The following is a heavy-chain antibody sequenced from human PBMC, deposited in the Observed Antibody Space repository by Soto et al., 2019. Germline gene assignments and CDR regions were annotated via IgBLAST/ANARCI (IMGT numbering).Heavy chain of an antibody. J-gene: IGHJ6*02. V-gene: IGHV4-39*01. CDR3: ARHTVGYYGSGSLTRMETHYYYYYGMDV. CDR2: IYYSGST. D-gene: IGHD3-10*01. CDR1: GGSISSRGYY. Sequence: SETLSLTCTVSGGSISSRGYYWGWIRQPPGKGLEWIGTIYYSGSTYYNPSLKSRVTISVDTSKNQFSLKLSSVTAADTAVYYCARHTVGYYGSGSLTRMETHYYYYYGMDVWGQGTTVT.